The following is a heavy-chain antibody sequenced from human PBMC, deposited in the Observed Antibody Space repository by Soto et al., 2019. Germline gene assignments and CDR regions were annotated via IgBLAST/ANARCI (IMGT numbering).Heavy chain of an antibody. CDR2: IYPGDSDT. Sequence: ESLKISCKGSGYSFTSYWIGWVRQMPGKGLEWMGIIYPGDSDTRYSPSFQGQVTISADKSISTAYLQWSSLKASDTAMYYCARLLFCQYCSSWHGPRFDSWGQGTLVTVYS. V-gene: IGHV5-51*01. J-gene: IGHJ5*01. CDR3: ARLLFCQYCSSWHGPRFDS. D-gene: IGHD6-13*01. CDR1: GYSFTSYW.